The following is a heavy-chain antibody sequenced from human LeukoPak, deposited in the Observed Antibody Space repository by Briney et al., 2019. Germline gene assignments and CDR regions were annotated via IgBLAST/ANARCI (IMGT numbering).Heavy chain of an antibody. CDR3: ARAVDDYSNYGIRDDTFDY. CDR2: INSNVNTI. D-gene: IGHD4-11*01. V-gene: IGHV3-48*03. J-gene: IGHJ4*02. Sequence: GGSLRLSCAASGFTFSSYEMNWVRQAPGKGLEWVSYINSNVNTIYYVYSVKGRFTISRDNAKNSLYLQMNSLRAEDTAVYYCARAVDDYSNYGIRDDTFDYWGQGTLVTVSS. CDR1: GFTFSSYE.